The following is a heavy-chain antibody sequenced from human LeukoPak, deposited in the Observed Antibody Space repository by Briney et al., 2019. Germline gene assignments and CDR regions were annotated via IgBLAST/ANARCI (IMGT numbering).Heavy chain of an antibody. D-gene: IGHD4-17*01. J-gene: IGHJ4*02. Sequence: PSETLSLTCTVSRGSITNYYWSWIRQPAGKGLEWIGRIYDSGSTEYTPSLKSRVAMSVDTSKNQFSLKLTSVTVADTAVYYCTRTSASTAIDYWGQGTLVTVSS. CDR2: IYDSGST. V-gene: IGHV4-4*07. CDR1: RGSITNYY. CDR3: TRTSASTAIDY.